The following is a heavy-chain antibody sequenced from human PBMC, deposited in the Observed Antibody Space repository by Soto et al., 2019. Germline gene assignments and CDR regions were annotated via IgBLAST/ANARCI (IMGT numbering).Heavy chain of an antibody. V-gene: IGHV3-21*01. CDR3: ARAPTYYDFWSGYPDYYYYGMDV. CDR1: VFTFSSYS. J-gene: IGHJ6*02. Sequence: PWWSLRLSCSAPVFTFSSYSMNWFRQAPGKGLEWVSSISSSSSYIYYADSVKGRFTISRDNAKNSLYLQMNSLRAEDTAVYYCARAPTYYDFWSGYPDYYYYGMDVWGQGTTVTVSS. D-gene: IGHD3-3*01. CDR2: ISSSSSYI.